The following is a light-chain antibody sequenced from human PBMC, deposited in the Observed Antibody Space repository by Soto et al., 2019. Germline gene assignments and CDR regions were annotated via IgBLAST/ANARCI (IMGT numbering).Light chain of an antibody. V-gene: IGLV2-14*01. CDR2: DVN. Sequence: QSVLTQPASVSGSPGQSITFSCTGTSGDIGAYSYVSWYQQHPGKAPKLMIVDVNNRPSGVSNRCSGSKSGNTASLTISGLQAEDEADYYCSSYTNSRTLVFGGGTKLTVL. J-gene: IGLJ2*01. CDR3: SSYTNSRTLV. CDR1: SGDIGAYSY.